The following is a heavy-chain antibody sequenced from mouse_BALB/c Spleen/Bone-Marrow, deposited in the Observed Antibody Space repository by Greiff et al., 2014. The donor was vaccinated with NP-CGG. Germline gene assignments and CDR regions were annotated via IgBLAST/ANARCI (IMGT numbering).Heavy chain of an antibody. CDR1: GFTFSSFG. J-gene: IGHJ2*01. V-gene: IGHV5-17*02. Sequence: DVKLQESGGGLVQPGGSRKLSCAASGFTFSSFGMHWARQAPEKGLEWVAYISSGSSTIYYADTVKGRFTISRDNPKNTLFLQMTSLRSEDTAMYYCARLRRYYGYFDYWGQGTTLTVSS. CDR3: ARLRRYYGYFDY. D-gene: IGHD1-1*01. CDR2: ISSGSSTI.